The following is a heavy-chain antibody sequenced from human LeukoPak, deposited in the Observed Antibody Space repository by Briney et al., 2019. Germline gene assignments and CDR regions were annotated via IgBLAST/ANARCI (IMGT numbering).Heavy chain of an antibody. J-gene: IGHJ6*03. CDR1: GGTFSSYA. CDR3: ARVGEYCSSTSYYYYYMDV. D-gene: IGHD2-2*01. CDR2: IIPIFGTA. V-gene: IGHV1-69*05. Sequence: SVKVSCKASGGTFSSYAISWVRQAPGQGLEWMGGIIPIFGTANYAQKFQGRVTITTDESTSTAYMELSSLRSEDTAVYYCARVGEYCSSTSYYYYYMDVWGKGTTVTVSS.